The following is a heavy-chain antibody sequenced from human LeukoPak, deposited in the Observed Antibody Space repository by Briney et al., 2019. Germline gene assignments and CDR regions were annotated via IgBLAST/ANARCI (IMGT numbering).Heavy chain of an antibody. CDR3: VREYYGSGSYYNLDY. CDR1: GDRVSSNSAA. D-gene: IGHD3-10*01. V-gene: IGHV6-1*01. CDR2: TYYRSKWYN. Sequence: SQTLSLTCAISGDRVSSNSAAWNWIRHPPWKGLECLGRTYYRSKWYNDYAVSVKSRITITPDTSKNQFSLQLNSVTPEDTAVYYCVREYYGSGSYYNLDYWGQGTLVTVSS. J-gene: IGHJ4*02.